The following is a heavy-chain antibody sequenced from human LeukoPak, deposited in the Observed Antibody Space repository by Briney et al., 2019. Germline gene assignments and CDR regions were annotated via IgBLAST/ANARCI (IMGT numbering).Heavy chain of an antibody. J-gene: IGHJ6*02. V-gene: IGHV4-59*01. CDR3: ARTPANYYYYGMDV. CDR1: GGSISSYY. Sequence: SETLSLTCTVSGGSISSYYWSWIRQPPGKGLEWIGYIYYSGSTNYNTSLKSRVTISVDTSKNQFSLKLSSVTAADTAVYYCARTPANYYYYGMDVWGQGTTVIVSS. CDR2: IYYSGST.